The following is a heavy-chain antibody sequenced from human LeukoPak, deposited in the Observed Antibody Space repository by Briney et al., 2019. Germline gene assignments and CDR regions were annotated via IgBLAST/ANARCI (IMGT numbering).Heavy chain of an antibody. CDR3: ARDRGPSYCTSTTCRTLDW. D-gene: IGHD2-2*01. V-gene: IGHV1-18*01. CDR2: ISAYNGNT. Sequence: ASVKVSCKASGYTFTSYGISWVRQAPGQGLEWMGGISAYNGNTNYAQKLQGRVTMTTDTSTSTAYMELRSLRSDDTAVYYCARDRGPSYCTSTTCRTLDWWGQGTLVTVSS. CDR1: GYTFTSYG. J-gene: IGHJ4*02.